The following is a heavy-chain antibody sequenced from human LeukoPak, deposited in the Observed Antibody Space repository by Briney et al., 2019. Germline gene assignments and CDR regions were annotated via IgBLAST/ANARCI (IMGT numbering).Heavy chain of an antibody. V-gene: IGHV4-34*01. D-gene: IGHD1-26*01. Sequence: SETLSLTCAVYGGSFSGYYWSWIRQPPGKGLEWIGEINHSGSTNYNPSLKSRVTISVDTSKNQFSLKLSSVTAADTAVYYCASGEEWELLYGYWGQGTLVTVSS. CDR1: GGSFSGYY. CDR2: INHSGST. CDR3: ASGEEWELLYGY. J-gene: IGHJ4*02.